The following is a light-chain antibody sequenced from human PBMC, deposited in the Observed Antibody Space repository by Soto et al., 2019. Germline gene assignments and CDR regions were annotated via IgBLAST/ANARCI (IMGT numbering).Light chain of an antibody. J-gene: IGLJ2*01. CDR2: EVS. CDR3: SSCTSSSTYAV. Sequence: QSALTQPASVSGSPGQSITISCTGTSSDVDGYNYVSWYQQHPGKAPKLMIYEVSNRPSGVSNRCSGSKSGNTASLTISGLQAEDEADYYCSSCTSSSTYAVFGGGTKLTVL. V-gene: IGLV2-14*01. CDR1: SSDVDGYNY.